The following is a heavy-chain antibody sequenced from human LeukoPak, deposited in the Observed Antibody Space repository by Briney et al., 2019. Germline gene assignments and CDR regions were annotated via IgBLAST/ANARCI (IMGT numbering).Heavy chain of an antibody. CDR1: GFTFSRYN. D-gene: IGHD1-20*01. V-gene: IGHV3-9*01. CDR3: AKDIGWYNWNDPGFDY. J-gene: IGHJ4*02. Sequence: SLRLSCAASGFTFSRYNMNWVRQAPGKGLEWVSGISWNSGSIGYADSVKGRFTISRDNAKNSLYLQMNSLRAEDTALYYCAKDIGWYNWNDPGFDYWGQGTLVTVSS. CDR2: ISWNSGSI.